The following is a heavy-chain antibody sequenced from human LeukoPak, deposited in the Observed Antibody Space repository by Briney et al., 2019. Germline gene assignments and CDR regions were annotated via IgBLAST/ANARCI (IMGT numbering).Heavy chain of an antibody. CDR3: ARNIVVAGPTFDY. CDR1: GFTFYTYS. J-gene: IGHJ4*02. V-gene: IGHV3-21*01. D-gene: IGHD6-19*01. Sequence: PGGSLRLSCAASGFTFYTYSMNWVRQAPGKGLEWVSSISSSSSYIYYADSVKGRFTISRDNAKNSLYLQMNSLRAEDTAMYYCARNIVVAGPTFDYWGQGTLVTVSS. CDR2: ISSSSSYI.